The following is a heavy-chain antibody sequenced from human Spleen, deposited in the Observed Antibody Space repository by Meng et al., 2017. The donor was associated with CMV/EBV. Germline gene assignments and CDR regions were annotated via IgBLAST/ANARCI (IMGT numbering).Heavy chain of an antibody. Sequence: VSGGSISSSSYYWGWIRQPPGKGLEWIGRIYYSGSTYYNPSLKSRVTISVDTSKSQFSLKLSSVTAADTAVYYCARPTGSGYYAFDYWGQGTLVTVSS. J-gene: IGHJ4*02. CDR1: GGSISSSSYY. CDR3: ARPTGSGYYAFDY. V-gene: IGHV4-39*01. D-gene: IGHD3-22*01. CDR2: IYYSGST.